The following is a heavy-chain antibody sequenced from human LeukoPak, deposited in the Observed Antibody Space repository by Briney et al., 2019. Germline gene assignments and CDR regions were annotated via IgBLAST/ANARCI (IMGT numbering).Heavy chain of an antibody. D-gene: IGHD3-3*01. CDR1: GFTFTSYW. V-gene: IGHV3-74*01. J-gene: IGHJ4*02. Sequence: GGSLRLSCAASGFTFTSYWMHWVRQAPGKGLVWVSRVNSDGSSTTYADSVKGRFTISRDNAKNTLYLQMNSLRAEDTAVYYCARERSRDFWSGYYPGDYWGQGTLVTVSS. CDR2: VNSDGSST. CDR3: ARERSRDFWSGYYPGDY.